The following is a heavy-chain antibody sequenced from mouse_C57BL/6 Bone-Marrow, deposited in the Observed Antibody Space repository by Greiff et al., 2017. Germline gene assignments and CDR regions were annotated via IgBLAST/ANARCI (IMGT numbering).Heavy chain of an antibody. V-gene: IGHV1-50*01. Sequence: QVQLQQPGAELVKPGASVKLSCKASGYTFTSYWMQWVKQRPGQGLEWIGEIDPSDSYTNYNQKFKGKATLTVDTSSSTAYMQLSSLTSEDSAVYYCASDYDYTWFAYWGQGTLVTVSA. CDR2: IDPSDSYT. CDR1: GYTFTSYW. CDR3: ASDYDYTWFAY. J-gene: IGHJ3*01. D-gene: IGHD2-4*01.